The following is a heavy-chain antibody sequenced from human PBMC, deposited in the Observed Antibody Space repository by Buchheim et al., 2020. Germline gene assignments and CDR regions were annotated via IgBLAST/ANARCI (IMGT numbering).Heavy chain of an antibody. Sequence: QVQLQQWGAGLLKPSETLSLTCAVYGGSFSGYYWSWIRQPPGKGLEWIGEINHSGSTNYNPSLKSRVTISVDTSKNQFSLKLSSVTAADTAVYYCATMVRGVPYYYYYGMDVWGQGTT. CDR2: INHSGST. D-gene: IGHD3-10*01. J-gene: IGHJ6*02. V-gene: IGHV4-34*01. CDR1: GGSFSGYY. CDR3: ATMVRGVPYYYYYGMDV.